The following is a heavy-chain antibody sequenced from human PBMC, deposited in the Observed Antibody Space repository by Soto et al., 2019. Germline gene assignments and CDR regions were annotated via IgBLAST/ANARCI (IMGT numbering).Heavy chain of an antibody. V-gene: IGHV4-59*01. D-gene: IGHD3-3*01. CDR1: GGSISSYY. CDR3: ARDMVSPYYDFWSGYYTGSYYYYGMDV. J-gene: IGHJ6*02. Sequence: PSETLSLTCTVSGGSISSYYWSWIRQPPGKGLEWIGYIYYSGSTNYNPSLKSRVTISVDTSKSQFSLKLSSVTAADTAVYYCARDMVSPYYDFWSGYYTGSYYYYGMDVWGQGTTVTVSS. CDR2: IYYSGST.